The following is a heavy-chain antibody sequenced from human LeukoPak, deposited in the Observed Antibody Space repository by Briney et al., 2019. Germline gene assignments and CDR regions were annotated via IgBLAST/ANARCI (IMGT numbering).Heavy chain of an antibody. CDR2: ITSSGRYI. CDR3: ARLQQQLVLYNWFDP. J-gene: IGHJ5*02. V-gene: IGHV3-21*04. Sequence: GGSLRLSCAASGFTFSSYSMNWVRQAPGKGLEWVSSITSSGRYIYYADSVKGRFTISRDNSKNTLYLQMNSLRADDTAVYYCARLQQQLVLYNWFDPWGQGTLVTVSS. D-gene: IGHD6-13*01. CDR1: GFTFSSYS.